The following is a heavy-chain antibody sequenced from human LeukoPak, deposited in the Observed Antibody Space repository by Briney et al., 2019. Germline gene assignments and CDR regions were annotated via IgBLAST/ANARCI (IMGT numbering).Heavy chain of an antibody. J-gene: IGHJ5*02. V-gene: IGHV4-39*01. CDR3: ARHSGSGSESRPFDP. D-gene: IGHD3-10*01. CDR2: IYYTGST. CDR1: GGSVTSGGFY. Sequence: PSETLSLTCSVSGGSVTSGGFYWGWLRQPPGKGPEWIATIYYTGSTYYNPSLKSRVTISIGTSKNQFSLRLTSVTATDTAVYHCARHSGSGSESRPFDPWGQGTLVSVSS.